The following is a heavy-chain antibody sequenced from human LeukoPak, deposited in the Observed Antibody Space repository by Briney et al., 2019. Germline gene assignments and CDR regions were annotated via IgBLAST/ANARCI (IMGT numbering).Heavy chain of an antibody. D-gene: IGHD1-1*01. CDR1: GFTFNNYW. V-gene: IGHV3-7*01. CDR3: AKVYTTNWDRHFDY. Sequence: PGGSLRLSCAVSGFTFNNYWMNWVRHAPGKGREWVANIKKDGGEKYYVDSVKGRFTISRDQDKNSMFSTMDGLRDDDTAIYYWAKVYTTNWDRHFDYWGQGSLVTVSS. J-gene: IGHJ4*02. CDR2: IKKDGGEK.